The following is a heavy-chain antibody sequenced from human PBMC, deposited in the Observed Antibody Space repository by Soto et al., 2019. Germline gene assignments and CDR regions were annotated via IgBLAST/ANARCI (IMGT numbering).Heavy chain of an antibody. CDR1: GFTFDDYA. V-gene: IGHV3-9*01. D-gene: IGHD3-10*01. J-gene: IGHJ4*02. CDR2: ISWNSGSI. Sequence: EVQLVESGGGLVQPGRSLRLSCAASGFTFDDYAMHWVRQAPGKGLEWVSGISWNSGSIGYADSVKGRFTISRDNAKNSLYLQMNSLRAEDTALYYCAKDRYYGSGSYYRPRQVFFDYWGQGTLVTVSS. CDR3: AKDRYYGSGSYYRPRQVFFDY.